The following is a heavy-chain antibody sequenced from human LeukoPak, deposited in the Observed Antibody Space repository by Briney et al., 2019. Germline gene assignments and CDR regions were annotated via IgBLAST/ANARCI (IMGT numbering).Heavy chain of an antibody. CDR3: AKGSYGDYEEVGDY. V-gene: IGHV3-30*02. J-gene: IGHJ4*02. D-gene: IGHD4-17*01. CDR2: IWYDGSNK. CDR1: GFTLSNYG. Sequence: AGSLRLSCAASGFTLSNYGMHWVRQAPGKGLEWVAVIWYDGSNKYFADSVKGRFTISRDNSKNTLYLQMNSLRTEDTAVYYCAKGSYGDYEEVGDYWGQGTLVTVSS.